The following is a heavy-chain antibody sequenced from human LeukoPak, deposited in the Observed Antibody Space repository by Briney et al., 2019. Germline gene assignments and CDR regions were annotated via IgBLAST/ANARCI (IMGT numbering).Heavy chain of an antibody. D-gene: IGHD3-22*01. V-gene: IGHV1-46*01. J-gene: IGHJ5*02. CDR3: ARECHYYDSSGYFKVSGWFDP. Sequence: ASVKVSCKASGYTFTGYYMHWVRQAPGQGLEWMGIINPSGGSTSYAQKFQGRVTMTRDTSTSTVYMELSSLRSEDTAVYYCARECHYYDSSGYFKVSGWFDPWGQGTLVTVSS. CDR2: INPSGGST. CDR1: GYTFTGYY.